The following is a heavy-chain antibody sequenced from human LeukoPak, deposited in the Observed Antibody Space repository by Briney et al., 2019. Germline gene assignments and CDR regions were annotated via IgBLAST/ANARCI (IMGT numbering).Heavy chain of an antibody. D-gene: IGHD3-10*01. V-gene: IGHV3-23*01. CDR2: IDYSGAYT. CDR3: ARGSSGIAVRGLAWAWFDP. CDR1: GFTFSTYG. Sequence: GGSLRLSCAASGFTFSTYGMSWVRQAPGKGLQCVSSIDYSGAYTYYADSVKGRFTISRDNSKNTLYLQMNSLRAEDTAVYYCARGSSGIAVRGLAWAWFDPWGQGTLVTVSS. J-gene: IGHJ5*02.